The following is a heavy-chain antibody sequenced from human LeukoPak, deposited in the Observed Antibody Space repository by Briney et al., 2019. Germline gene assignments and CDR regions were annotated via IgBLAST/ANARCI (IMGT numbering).Heavy chain of an antibody. J-gene: IGHJ3*02. CDR1: GFTFSSYG. CDR2: IRYDGSNK. CDR3: ARESYYGSGSYGPYAFDI. D-gene: IGHD3-10*01. Sequence: GGSLRLSCAASGFTFSSYGMHWVRQAPGKGLEWVAFIRYDGSNKYYADSVKGRFTISRDNSKNTLYLQMNSLRAEDTAVYYCARESYYGSGSYGPYAFDIWGQGTMVTVSS. V-gene: IGHV3-30*02.